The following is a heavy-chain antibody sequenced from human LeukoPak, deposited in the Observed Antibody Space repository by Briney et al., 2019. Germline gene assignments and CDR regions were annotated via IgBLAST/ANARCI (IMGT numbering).Heavy chain of an antibody. D-gene: IGHD3-10*01. V-gene: IGHV3-23*01. Sequence: GGSLRLSCAASGFTFATYAMSWVRQAPGRGLEWVSTISGSGGSSYYADSVKGRFTISRDNSKNTLYLQMNSLRVEDTAVYYCAKADSNFRRGQGVTHCDNWGQGTLVTVAS. J-gene: IGHJ4*02. CDR1: GFTFATYA. CDR3: AKADSNFRRGQGVTHCDN. CDR2: ISGSGGSS.